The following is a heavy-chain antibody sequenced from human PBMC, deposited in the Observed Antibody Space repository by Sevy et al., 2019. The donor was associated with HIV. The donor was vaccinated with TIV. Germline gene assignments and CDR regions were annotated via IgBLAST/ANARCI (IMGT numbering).Heavy chain of an antibody. CDR3: AREAYYYDSREENWFDP. CDR1: GFTFSVYA. D-gene: IGHD3-22*01. V-gene: IGHV3-48*02. J-gene: IGHJ5*02. Sequence: GGSLRLSCKPSGFTFSVYARHWVRQAPGKGLEWVSSISRTATTYYADSVRDRFTISRDNAKNLLYLEMNSLRDEDTAVYYCAREAYYYDSREENWFDPWGQGTLVTVSS. CDR2: ISRTATT.